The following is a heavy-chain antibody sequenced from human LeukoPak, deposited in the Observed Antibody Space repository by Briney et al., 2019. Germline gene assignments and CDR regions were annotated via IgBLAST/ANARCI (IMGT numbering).Heavy chain of an antibody. D-gene: IGHD5-18*01. CDR2: ISSASGYM. J-gene: IGHJ4*02. CDR1: GFTFSGYS. Sequence: PGGSLRLSCAASGFTFSGYSISWVRQAPGKGLEWVSSISSASGYMFYADSVKGRFTISRDNAKNSLYLQMNSLRVEDTAVFYCARGRRDTAMINYFDYWGQGTLVIVSS. V-gene: IGHV3-21*01. CDR3: ARGRRDTAMINYFDY.